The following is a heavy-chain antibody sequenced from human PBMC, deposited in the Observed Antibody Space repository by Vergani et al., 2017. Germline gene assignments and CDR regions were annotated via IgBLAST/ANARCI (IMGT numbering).Heavy chain of an antibody. V-gene: IGHV4-61*02. J-gene: IGHJ4*02. D-gene: IGHD2-15*01. CDR3: ARSRPYCTSGSCPAI. Sequence: QVKLQESGPGLLKPSQTLSLTCTVSGESIRSGSHYWSWIRQPAGQGPEWIGHIHTGGSNDLNPSFKSRVSISVDTSKSQFSLKLNSVTVADTAVYYCARSRPYCTSGSCPAIWGQGTLVTVSS. CDR1: GESIRSGSHY. CDR2: IHTGGSN.